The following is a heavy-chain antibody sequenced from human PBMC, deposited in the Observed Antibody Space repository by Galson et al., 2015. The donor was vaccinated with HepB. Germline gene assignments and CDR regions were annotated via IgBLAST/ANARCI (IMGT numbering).Heavy chain of an antibody. CDR2: ISSSSSYI. J-gene: IGHJ6*03. CDR3: ARRITIFGTPDYYMDV. CDR1: EFTFSSYW. V-gene: IGHV3-21*01. Sequence: SLRLSCAASEFTFSSYWMTWVRQAPGKGLEWVSSISSSSSYIYYADSVKGRFTISRDNAKNSLYLQMNSLRAEDTAVYYCARRITIFGTPDYYMDVWGKGTTVTVSS. D-gene: IGHD3-3*01.